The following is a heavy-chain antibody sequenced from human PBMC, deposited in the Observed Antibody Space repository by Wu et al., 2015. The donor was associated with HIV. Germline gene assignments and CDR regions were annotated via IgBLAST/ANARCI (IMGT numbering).Heavy chain of an antibody. Sequence: QVQLVQSGAEVKKPGSSVKVSCKASGGTFSSYAISWVRQAPGQGLEWMGGIIPIFGTANYAQKFQGRVTITADESTSTAYMELSSLRSEDTAVYYCAIPRNYYDSSGYRFYYYYMDVWGKGDHGHRLL. V-gene: IGHV1-69*12. D-gene: IGHD3-22*01. CDR3: AIPRNYYDSSGYRFYYYYMDV. CDR2: IIPIFGTA. CDR1: GGTFSSYA. J-gene: IGHJ6*03.